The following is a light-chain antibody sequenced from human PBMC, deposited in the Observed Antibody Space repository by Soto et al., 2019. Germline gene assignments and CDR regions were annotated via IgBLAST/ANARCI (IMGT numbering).Light chain of an antibody. Sequence: ERVMTQSPATLSVSPGESANLSCRASQSVTSNLAWYQQKPGQVPRLLIYGASTRATGIPARFSGSGFGTEFTLTITSLQSEDFAVYYCQQYKNWPRTFGQGTKLEIK. CDR3: QQYKNWPRT. J-gene: IGKJ2*02. V-gene: IGKV3D-15*01. CDR1: QSVTSN. CDR2: GAS.